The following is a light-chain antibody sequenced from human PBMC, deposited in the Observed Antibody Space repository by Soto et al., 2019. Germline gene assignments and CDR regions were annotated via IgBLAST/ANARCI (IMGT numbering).Light chain of an antibody. J-gene: IGKJ1*01. CDR2: GAS. CDR3: QQYVNYPWT. Sequence: EIVMTQSPGTLSLSPGERATISCRASQSVSSSYLAWYQQKPGQAPRLLIYGASSMTTGVPDRFSGSGSGTDFTLTISSLEPDDFAVYYCQQYVNYPWTFGQGTKVEIK. V-gene: IGKV3-20*01. CDR1: QSVSSSY.